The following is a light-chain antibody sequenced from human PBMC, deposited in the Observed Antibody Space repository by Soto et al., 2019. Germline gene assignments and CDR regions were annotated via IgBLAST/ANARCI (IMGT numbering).Light chain of an antibody. V-gene: IGLV4-69*01. Sequence: QSVLTQSPSASASLGASVKLTCTLSSGHSSYAIAWHQQQPEKGPRYLMKLNSDGSHSKGDGIPDRFSGPSSGAERYLTISSLQSEDEADYYCQTWGTGILVFGGGTKVTVL. CDR3: QTWGTGILV. CDR2: LNSDGSH. J-gene: IGLJ2*01. CDR1: SGHSSYA.